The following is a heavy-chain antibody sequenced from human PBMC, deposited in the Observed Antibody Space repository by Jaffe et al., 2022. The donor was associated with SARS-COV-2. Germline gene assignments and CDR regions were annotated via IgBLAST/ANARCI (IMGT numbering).Heavy chain of an antibody. D-gene: IGHD3-22*01. CDR3: AKGGHYYDSSGYSFTFDY. CDR1: GFTFSSYG. Sequence: QVQLVESGGGVVQPGRSLRLSCAASGFTFSSYGMHWVRQAPGKGLEWVAVISYDGSNKYYADSVKGRFTISRDNSKNTLYLQMNSLRAEDTAVYYCAKGGHYYDSSGYSFTFDYWGQGTLVTVSS. V-gene: IGHV3-30*18. J-gene: IGHJ4*02. CDR2: ISYDGSNK.